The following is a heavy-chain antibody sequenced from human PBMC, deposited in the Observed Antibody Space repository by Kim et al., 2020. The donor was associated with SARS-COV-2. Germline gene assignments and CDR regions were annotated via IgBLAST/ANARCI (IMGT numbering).Heavy chain of an antibody. V-gene: IGHV4-59*01. D-gene: IGHD3-16*01. Sequence: SETLSLTCTVSGDSISSYYWSWIRQPPGKGLEWIGDISDTGRTDYNPSLKSRVTISVDTYENQISLKLTSATAADTAVYFCARIGAVREVDYRWTTYRKTGFDHWGQGTQVTVSS. CDR3: ARIGAVREVDYRWTTYRKTGFDH. J-gene: IGHJ4*02. CDR2: ISDTGRT. CDR1: GDSISSYY.